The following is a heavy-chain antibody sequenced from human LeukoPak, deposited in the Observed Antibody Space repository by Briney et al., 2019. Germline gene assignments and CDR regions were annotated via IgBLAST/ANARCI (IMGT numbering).Heavy chain of an antibody. D-gene: IGHD1-26*01. J-gene: IGHJ4*02. CDR2: INPNSGGT. CDR1: GYTFTVYY. CDR3: ARDTVGATASPYFEY. V-gene: IGHV1-2*02. Sequence: ASVKVSCKASGYTFTVYYMHWVRQAPGQGLEWMGWINPNSGGTNYAQKFQGRGTMTRDTSISTAYMALSRLRSDDTAVYYCARDTVGATASPYFEYWGQGNLVTVSS.